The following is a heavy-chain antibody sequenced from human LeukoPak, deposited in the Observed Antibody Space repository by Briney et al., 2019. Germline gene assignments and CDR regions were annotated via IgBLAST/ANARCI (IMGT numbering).Heavy chain of an antibody. CDR3: AKAHCSSTRCSRADK. CDR2: IDGSGGTT. Sequence: GGSLRLSCAASGFTFTRNAMAWVRQAPGKGLEWVSAIDGSGGTTFYADSVKGRVTISRVQSTNTVYLQMNSLRADDTAVYYCAKAHCSSTRCSRADKWGQGTLVTVSS. D-gene: IGHD2-2*01. V-gene: IGHV3-23*01. J-gene: IGHJ4*02. CDR1: GFTFTRNA.